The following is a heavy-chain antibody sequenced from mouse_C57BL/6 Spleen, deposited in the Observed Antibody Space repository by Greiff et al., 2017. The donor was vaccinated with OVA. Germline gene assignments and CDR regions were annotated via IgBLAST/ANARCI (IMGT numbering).Heavy chain of an antibody. CDR2: IYPGDGDT. V-gene: IGHV1-82*01. CDR1: GYAFSSSW. J-gene: IGHJ1*03. CDR3: ARFYYGSSRYWYFDV. Sequence: VKLQQSGPELVKPGASVKISCKASGYAFSSSWMNWVKQRPGKGLAWIGRIYPGDGDTNYNGKFKGKATLTADKSSSTAYMQLSSLTSEDSAVYFCARFYYGSSRYWYFDVWGTGTTVTVSS. D-gene: IGHD1-1*01.